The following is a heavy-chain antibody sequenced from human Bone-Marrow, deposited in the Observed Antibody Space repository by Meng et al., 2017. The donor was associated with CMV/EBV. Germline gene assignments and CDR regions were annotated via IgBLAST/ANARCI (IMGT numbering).Heavy chain of an antibody. V-gene: IGHV4-39*01. CDR3: ARTTTYYYGMDV. D-gene: IGHD1-1*01. CDR1: GGSFSGYY. J-gene: IGHJ6*02. CDR2: IYYSGST. Sequence: SETLSLTCAVYGGSFSGYYWGWIRQPPGKGLEWIGSIYYSGSTYYNPSLKSRVTISVDTSKNQFSLKLSSVTAADTAVYYCARTTTYYYGMDVWGQGTTVTVSS.